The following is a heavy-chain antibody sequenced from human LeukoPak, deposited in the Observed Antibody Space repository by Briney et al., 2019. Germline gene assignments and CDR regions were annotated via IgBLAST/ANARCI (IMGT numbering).Heavy chain of an antibody. Sequence: PSETLSLTCTVSGGSISSYYWSWIRQPPGKGLEWIGYIYHSGSTYYNPSLKSRVTISVDRSKNQFSLKLSSVTAADTAVYYCASSPPHYYDSSGYPYWGQGTLVTVSS. D-gene: IGHD3-22*01. CDR2: IYHSGST. J-gene: IGHJ4*02. CDR3: ASSPPHYYDSSGYPY. CDR1: GGSISSYY. V-gene: IGHV4-59*12.